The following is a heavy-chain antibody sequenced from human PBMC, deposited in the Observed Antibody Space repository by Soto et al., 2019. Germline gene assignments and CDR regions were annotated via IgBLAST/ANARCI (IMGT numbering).Heavy chain of an antibody. CDR1: AINFRSYA. J-gene: IGHJ4*02. V-gene: IGHV3-23*01. D-gene: IGHD3-3*01. CDR3: AKRQSFDFWSGYLPFFDY. CDR2: VGGSGSDT. Sequence: GGSLRLSCSASAINFRSYAMSWVRQAPGKGLEWVSAVGGSGSDTYYADSVKGRFTISRDDSKNTLYLHMSSLRVEDTAIYYCAKRQSFDFWSGYLPFFDYWGQGTPVTAPQ.